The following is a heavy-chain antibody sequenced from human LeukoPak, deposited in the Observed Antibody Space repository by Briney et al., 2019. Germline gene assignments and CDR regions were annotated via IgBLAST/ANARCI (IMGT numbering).Heavy chain of an antibody. Sequence: SQTLSLTCTVSGGSISSGGYYWSWIRQHPGKGLEWIGYIYYSGSTYYNPSLKSRVTISVDTSKNQFSLKLSSVTAADTAVYYCARDYGGSGYDGWYFDLWGRGTLVTVSS. CDR2: IYYSGST. CDR3: ARDYGGSGYDGWYFDL. J-gene: IGHJ2*01. D-gene: IGHD5-12*01. CDR1: GGSISSGGYY. V-gene: IGHV4-31*03.